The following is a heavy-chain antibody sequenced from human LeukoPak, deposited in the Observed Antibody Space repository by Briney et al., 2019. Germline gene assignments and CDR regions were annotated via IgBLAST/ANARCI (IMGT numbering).Heavy chain of an antibody. CDR3: ARTYGSGEGWFDP. Sequence: GGSLRLSCAASGFTFSDYYMSWIRQAPGKGLEWVSYISSSSSYTNYADSVKGRFTISGDNAKNSLYLQMNSLRAEDTAVYYCARTYGSGEGWFDPWGQGTLVTVSS. CDR1: GFTFSDYY. V-gene: IGHV3-11*06. J-gene: IGHJ5*02. CDR2: ISSSSSYT. D-gene: IGHD3-10*01.